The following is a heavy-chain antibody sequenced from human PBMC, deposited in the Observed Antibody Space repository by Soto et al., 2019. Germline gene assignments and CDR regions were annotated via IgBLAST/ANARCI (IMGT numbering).Heavy chain of an antibody. J-gene: IGHJ6*02. V-gene: IGHV1-3*01. CDR3: ARVGQYLGYGMDV. CDR1: GYAFTSYA. D-gene: IGHD2-2*01. CDR2: INAGNGNT. Sequence: ASVKVSCKASGYAFTSYAMHWVRQAPGQRLEWMGWINAGNGNTKYSQKFQGRVTIARDTSASTAYMELSSLRSEDTAVYYCARVGQYLGYGMDVWGQGTTVTVSS.